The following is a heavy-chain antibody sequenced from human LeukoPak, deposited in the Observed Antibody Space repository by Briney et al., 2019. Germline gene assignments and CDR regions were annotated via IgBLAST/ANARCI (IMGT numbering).Heavy chain of an antibody. CDR1: GGTFSSYA. CDR2: IIPIFGIA. V-gene: IGHV1-69*04. D-gene: IGHD2-15*01. CDR3: ASRYCSGGSCYSELYGIDV. J-gene: IGHJ6*02. Sequence: SVKVSCKGSGGTFSSYAISWVRQAPGQGLEWKGRIIPIFGIANYAQKFPGTVTISADKSTSTDYLEISSLRSKDTVVYYCASRYCSGGSCYSELYGIDVWGQGPTVTVSS.